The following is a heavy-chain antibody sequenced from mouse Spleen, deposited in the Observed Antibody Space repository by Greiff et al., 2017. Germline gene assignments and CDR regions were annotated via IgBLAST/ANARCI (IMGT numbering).Heavy chain of an antibody. CDR3: TIYYDYWAWFAY. CDR1: GFNITDDY. D-gene: IGHD2-4*01. Sequence: VQLQQSGAELVRPGASVKLSCTASGFNITDDYMHWVKQRPEQGLEWIGWIDPENGDTEYASKFQGKATITADTSSNTAYLQLSSLTSEDTAVYYCTIYYDYWAWFAYWGQGTLVTVSA. J-gene: IGHJ3*01. CDR2: IDPENGDT. V-gene: IGHV14-4*01.